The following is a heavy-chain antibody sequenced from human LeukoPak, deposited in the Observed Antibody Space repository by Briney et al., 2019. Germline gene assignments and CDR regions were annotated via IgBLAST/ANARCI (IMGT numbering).Heavy chain of an antibody. J-gene: IGHJ6*02. Sequence: SQTLSLTCAISGDSVSRNSAAWNWIRQSPSRGLEWLGRTHYTSKWNNDNAVSVKSRITINPDTSKNQFSLHLNSVTPEDTAVYYCARGQSSYFAMDVWGQGTTVTVS. D-gene: IGHD5-24*01. V-gene: IGHV6-1*01. CDR2: THYTSKWNN. CDR1: GDSVSRNSAA. CDR3: ARGQSSYFAMDV.